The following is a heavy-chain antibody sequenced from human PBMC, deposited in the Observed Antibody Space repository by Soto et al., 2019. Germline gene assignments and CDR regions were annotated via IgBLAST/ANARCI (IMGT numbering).Heavy chain of an antibody. V-gene: IGHV1-18*01. CDR2: ISGYNGET. CDR3: ARGGSSWSAEYYQH. Sequence: QVQLVQSGAEVKKPRASVKVSCKASGYTFTNYGINWVRQAPGQGPEWMGWISGYNGETKYAQSLHGRVTMTTDTSTSAAYMELRSLRSDDTAVYYCARGGSSWSAEYYQHWGQGTLVIVSS. D-gene: IGHD6-13*01. J-gene: IGHJ1*01. CDR1: GYTFTNYG.